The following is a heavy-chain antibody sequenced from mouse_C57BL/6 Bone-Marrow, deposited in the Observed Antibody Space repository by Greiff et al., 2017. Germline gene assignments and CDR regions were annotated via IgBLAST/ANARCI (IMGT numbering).Heavy chain of an antibody. D-gene: IGHD1-1*01. V-gene: IGHV1-80*01. J-gene: IGHJ1*03. CDR1: GYAFSSYW. CDR2: IYPGDGDT. CDR3: ARPYYYGSTSWYFDV. Sequence: VKLQESGAELVKPGASVKISCKASGYAFSSYWMNWVKQRPGKGLEWIGQIYPGDGDTNYNGKFKGKATLTADKSSSTAYMQLSSLTSEDSAVYFCARPYYYGSTSWYFDVWGTGTTVTVSS.